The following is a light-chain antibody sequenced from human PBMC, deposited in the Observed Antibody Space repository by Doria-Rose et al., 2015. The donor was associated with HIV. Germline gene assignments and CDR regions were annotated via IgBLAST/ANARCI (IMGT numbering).Light chain of an antibody. CDR3: HQYGTSWT. CDR2: DGS. V-gene: IGKV3-20*01. J-gene: IGKJ1*01. CDR1: QSFSSTY. Sequence: TQSPGTLSLSPGERATLSCGASQSFSSTYLAWYQQKPGQAPSLLIYDGSTRATGIPDRFSASGSGTDFTLTINRLEPGDFALYYCHQYGTSWTFGQGTKVEI.